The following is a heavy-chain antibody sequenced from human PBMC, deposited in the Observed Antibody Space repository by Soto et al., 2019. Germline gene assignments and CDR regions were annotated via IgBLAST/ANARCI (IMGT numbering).Heavy chain of an antibody. V-gene: IGHV1-18*01. CDR1: GYTFTSYG. Sequence: ASVKVSCKASGYTFTSYGISWVRQAPGQGLEWMGWISAYNGNTNYAQKLQGRVTMTTDTSTSTAYMELRSLRSDDTAVYYCARRSSSSSSYYYYGIDVWGQGTTVTVSS. D-gene: IGHD6-6*01. CDR3: ARRSSSSSSYYYYGIDV. J-gene: IGHJ6*02. CDR2: ISAYNGNT.